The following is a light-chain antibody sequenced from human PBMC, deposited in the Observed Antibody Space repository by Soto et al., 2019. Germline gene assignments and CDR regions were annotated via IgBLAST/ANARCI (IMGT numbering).Light chain of an antibody. CDR3: SSYTSSSTLENV. V-gene: IGLV2-14*01. Sequence: QSALTQPASVSGSPGQSITISCTGTSSDVGGYIYVSWYQQHPGKAPKLMIYEVSNRPSGVSNRFSGSKSGNTASLTISGLQAEDEANYYCSSYTSSSTLENVFGTGTKLTVL. J-gene: IGLJ1*01. CDR2: EVS. CDR1: SSDVGGYIY.